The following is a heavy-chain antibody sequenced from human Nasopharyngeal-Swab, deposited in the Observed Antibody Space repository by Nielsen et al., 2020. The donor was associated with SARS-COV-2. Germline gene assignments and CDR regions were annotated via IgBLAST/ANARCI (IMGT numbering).Heavy chain of an antibody. CDR3: ASSIRYSGYDLGFDY. V-gene: IGHV4-39*07. D-gene: IGHD5-12*01. CDR2: IYYSGST. Sequence: ESLKISCTVSGGSISSSSYYWGWIRPPPGKGLEWIGSIYYSGSTYYNPSLKSRVTISVDTSKNQFSLKLSSVTAADTAVYYCASSIRYSGYDLGFDYWGQGTLVTVSS. CDR1: GGSISSSSYY. J-gene: IGHJ4*02.